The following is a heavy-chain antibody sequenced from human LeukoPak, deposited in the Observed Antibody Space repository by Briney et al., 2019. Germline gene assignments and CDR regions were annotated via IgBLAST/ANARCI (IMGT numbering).Heavy chain of an antibody. CDR1: GGSISSHY. D-gene: IGHD2-2*01. J-gene: IGHJ6*02. CDR3: ARRDYQLMDV. CDR2: INPSGST. Sequence: PSETLSLTCTVSGGSISSHYWTWIRQPPGKGLEWIGEINPSGSTNYNPSLKSRVSISVDTSKNQFSLKLSSVTAADTAVYYCARRDYQLMDVWGQGTTVTVSS. V-gene: IGHV4-34*01.